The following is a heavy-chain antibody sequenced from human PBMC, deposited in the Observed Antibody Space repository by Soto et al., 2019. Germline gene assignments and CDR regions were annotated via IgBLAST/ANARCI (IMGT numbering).Heavy chain of an antibody. CDR3: ARDSITIFLVP. Sequence: GASVKVSCKASGYTFTGYGISWGRQAPGQGLEWMGWISAYNGNTNYAQKLQGRVTMTTDTSTSTAYMELRSLRSDDTAVYYCARDSITIFLVPWGQGTLRTVSS. CDR2: ISAYNGNT. V-gene: IGHV1-18*01. J-gene: IGHJ5*02. D-gene: IGHD3-3*01. CDR1: GYTFTGYG.